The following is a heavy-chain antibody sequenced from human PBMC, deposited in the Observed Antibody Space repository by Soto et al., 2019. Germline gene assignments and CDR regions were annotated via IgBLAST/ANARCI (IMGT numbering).Heavy chain of an antibody. D-gene: IGHD6-13*01. CDR3: ARHHGSPGSYFGMDV. CDR2: IYPGDSDT. CDR1: GYSFTSYW. V-gene: IGHV5-51*01. J-gene: IGHJ6*02. Sequence: GESLKISCKGSGYSFTSYWINWVRQMPGKGLEWMGIIYPGDSDTRYSPSFQGQVTISADKSINTAYLQWRSLKASDTAVYYCARHHGSPGSYFGMDVWGQGTTVTVSS.